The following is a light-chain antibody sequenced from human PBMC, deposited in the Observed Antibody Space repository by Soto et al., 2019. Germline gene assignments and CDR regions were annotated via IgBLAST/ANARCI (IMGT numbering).Light chain of an antibody. Sequence: DIQMTQSPSSLSAPVGDRVTITCRASQSIGRYINWYQQKPGKAPNLLIYAASSLQSGVPSRFSGSGSGTDFTLTISSLQPEDFATYYCQQSYSTPRTYTFGQGTKLEIK. J-gene: IGKJ2*01. CDR1: QSIGRY. V-gene: IGKV1-39*01. CDR3: QQSYSTPRTYT. CDR2: AAS.